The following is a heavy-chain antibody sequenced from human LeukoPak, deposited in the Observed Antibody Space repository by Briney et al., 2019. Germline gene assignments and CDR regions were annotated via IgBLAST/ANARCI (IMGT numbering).Heavy chain of an antibody. D-gene: IGHD1-1*01. CDR1: GFTFSSYA. V-gene: IGHV3-30*04. CDR2: ISYDGSNK. J-gene: IGHJ4*02. CDR3: ARDGPPTTTSYYFDY. Sequence: PGRSPRLSCAASGFTFSSYAMHWVRQAPGKGLEWVAVISYDGSNKYYADSVKGRFTISRDNSWNTLFLQMNSLRTEDTAVYCCARDGPPTTTSYYFDYWGQGTLVIVSS.